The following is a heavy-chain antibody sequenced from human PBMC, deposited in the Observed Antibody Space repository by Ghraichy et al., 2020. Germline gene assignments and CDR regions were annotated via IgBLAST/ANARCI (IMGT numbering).Heavy chain of an antibody. D-gene: IGHD7-27*01. CDR1: GFTFSSYA. CDR2: ISYDGSNK. V-gene: IGHV3-30-3*01. Sequence: GESLNISCAASGFTFSSYAMHWVRQAPGKGLEWVAVISYDGSNKYYADSVKGRFTISRDNSKNTLYLQMNSLRAEDTAVYYCARAPGALAAFDIWGQGTMVTVSS. CDR3: ARAPGALAAFDI. J-gene: IGHJ3*02.